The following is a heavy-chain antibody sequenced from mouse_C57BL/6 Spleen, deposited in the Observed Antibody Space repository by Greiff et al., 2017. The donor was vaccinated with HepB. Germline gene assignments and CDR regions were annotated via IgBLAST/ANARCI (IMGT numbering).Heavy chain of an antibody. CDR1: GYTFTSYW. Sequence: QVQLQQPGAELVRPGSSVKLSCKASGYTFTSYWMHWVKQRPIQGLEWIGNIDPSDSETHYNQKFKDKATLTVDKSSSTAYMQLSSLTSEDSAVYYCARSLGYSYAMDYWGQGTSVTVSS. V-gene: IGHV1-52*01. D-gene: IGHD2-3*01. J-gene: IGHJ4*01. CDR3: ARSLGYSYAMDY. CDR2: IDPSDSET.